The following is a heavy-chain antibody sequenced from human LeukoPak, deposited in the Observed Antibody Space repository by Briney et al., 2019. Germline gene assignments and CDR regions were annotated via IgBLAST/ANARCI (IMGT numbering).Heavy chain of an antibody. V-gene: IGHV4-59*08. J-gene: IGHJ4*02. Sequence: PSETLSLTCTVSGGSISSYYWSWIRQPPGKGLGWIGYIYYSGSTNYNPSLKSRVTISVDTSKNQFSLRLSSVTAADTAVYYCARRTGRVYGSGSYYDYWGQGTLVTVSS. CDR3: ARRTGRVYGSGSYYDY. D-gene: IGHD3-10*01. CDR2: IYYSGST. CDR1: GGSISSYY.